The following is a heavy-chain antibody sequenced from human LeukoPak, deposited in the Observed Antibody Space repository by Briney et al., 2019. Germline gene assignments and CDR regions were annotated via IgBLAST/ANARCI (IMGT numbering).Heavy chain of an antibody. D-gene: IGHD6-6*01. J-gene: IGHJ1*01. Sequence: ASVKVSCKASGYTFTSYDINWVRQATGQGLEWMGWMNPNSGNTGHAQKFQGRVTITRNTSINTAYMELSSLSSEDTAVYYCATNVREARHFHYWGQGTLVTVSS. CDR2: MNPNSGNT. CDR3: ATNVREARHFHY. CDR1: GYTFTSYD. V-gene: IGHV1-8*03.